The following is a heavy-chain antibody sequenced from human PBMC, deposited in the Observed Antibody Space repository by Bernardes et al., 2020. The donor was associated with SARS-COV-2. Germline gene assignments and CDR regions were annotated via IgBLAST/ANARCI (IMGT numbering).Heavy chain of an antibody. Sequence: GGSLRLSCVASGFNFATYKMSWVRQAPGEGLEWLSHISGGGSYTYYTDSVTARFTISRDNAKNSLYLQMNSLRDEDTAVYYCARGSLFYHNDEGPFNGWGGSRFTNNEREPLTDGGRGTLAT. J-gene: IGHJ4*02. CDR3: ARGSLFYHNDEGPFNGWGGSRFTNNEREPLTD. CDR2: ISGGGSYT. CDR1: GFNFATYK. V-gene: IGHV3-48*02. D-gene: IGHD1-1*01.